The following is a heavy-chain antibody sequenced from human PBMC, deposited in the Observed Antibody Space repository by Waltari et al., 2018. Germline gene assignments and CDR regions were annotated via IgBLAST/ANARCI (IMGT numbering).Heavy chain of an antibody. CDR2: INHSGST. CDR3: ARPPPGDYGDTSGAFEI. V-gene: IGHV4-34*01. Sequence: QMQLQQWGAGLLKPSETLSLTCAAYVVSFSGYYCSCIRQPPGKGLEWIGEINHSGSTKYNPSLKSRVTISVDTSKNQFSLKVSSVTAADTAVYYCARPPPGDYGDTSGAFEIWGQGTMVTVSS. J-gene: IGHJ3*02. CDR1: VVSFSGYY. D-gene: IGHD4-17*01.